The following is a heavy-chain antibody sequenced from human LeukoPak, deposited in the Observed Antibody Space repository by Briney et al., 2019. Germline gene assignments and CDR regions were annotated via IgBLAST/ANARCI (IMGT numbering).Heavy chain of an antibody. CDR3: TSTLGY. CDR1: GFTFRNVW. V-gene: IGHV3-15*01. J-gene: IGHJ4*02. CDR2: IQTITDGGTT. D-gene: IGHD3-16*01. Sequence: GGSLRLSCTASGFTFRNVWMTWVRQAPGQGLEWVGRIQTITDGGTTGYAAPVRGRFTISRDDSKNTLYLQMNSLKTEDTAVYYCTSTLGYWGQGTLVIVSS.